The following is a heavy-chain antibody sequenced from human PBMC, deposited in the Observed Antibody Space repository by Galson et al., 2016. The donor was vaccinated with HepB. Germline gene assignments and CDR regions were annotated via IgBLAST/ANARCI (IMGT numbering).Heavy chain of an antibody. J-gene: IGHJ4*02. CDR2: INGDGSST. CDR1: GFSFSSYC. Sequence: SLRLSCAASGFSFSSYCMHWVRQAPGKGLVWVSQINGDGSSTSYADYVKGRFTISRDNAKNTLYLQMNSLRAEDTAVYFCAGRDMPPANDYRGQRVLVTVA. V-gene: IGHV3-74*01. CDR3: AGRDMPPANDY. D-gene: IGHD3-16*01.